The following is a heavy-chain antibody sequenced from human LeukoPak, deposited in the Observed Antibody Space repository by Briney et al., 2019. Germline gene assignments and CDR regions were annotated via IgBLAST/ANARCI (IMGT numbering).Heavy chain of an antibody. V-gene: IGHV4-61*08. Sequence: PSETLSLTCTVSGVSVSSGAYYWSWIRQPPGKGLEWIGYIYHSGSTSYNPSLKSRVTISVDTSKNQFSLKLSSVTAADTAVYYCARNTRPRYYYDSSGSFDYWGQGTLVTVSS. D-gene: IGHD3-22*01. CDR2: IYHSGST. CDR1: GVSVSSGAYY. J-gene: IGHJ4*02. CDR3: ARNTRPRYYYDSSGSFDY.